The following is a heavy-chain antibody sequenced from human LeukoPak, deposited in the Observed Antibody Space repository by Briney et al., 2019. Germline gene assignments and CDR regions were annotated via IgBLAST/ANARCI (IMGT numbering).Heavy chain of an antibody. J-gene: IGHJ4*02. D-gene: IGHD2-2*02. CDR2: ISSSSSYI. CDR1: GFTFSSYS. Sequence: GGSLRLSCAASGFTFSSYSMNWVRQAPGKGLEWVSSISSSSSYIYYAAAVKGRFTISRDNAKNPLYLQMNSLRAEDTAVYYCARHCSSTSCYRVLGYWGQGTQVTVSS. CDR3: ARHCSSTSCYRVLGY. V-gene: IGHV3-21*01.